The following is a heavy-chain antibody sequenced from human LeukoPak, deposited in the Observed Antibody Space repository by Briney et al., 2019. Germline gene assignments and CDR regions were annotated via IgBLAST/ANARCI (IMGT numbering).Heavy chain of an antibody. CDR3: AKDSFIVVRGVGSDDGFAV. J-gene: IGHJ3*01. D-gene: IGHD3-10*01. V-gene: IGHV3-23*01. Sequence: RGSLRLSCVPSGFTIATYGMSWVSQAPGRGMEWVSVVGESVHTTHYADSVKGRFFISRDNSKNTVHLEMNSLRAEDTAVYYCAKDSFIVVRGVGSDDGFAVWGQGTMVTVSS. CDR1: GFTIATYG. CDR2: VGESVHTT.